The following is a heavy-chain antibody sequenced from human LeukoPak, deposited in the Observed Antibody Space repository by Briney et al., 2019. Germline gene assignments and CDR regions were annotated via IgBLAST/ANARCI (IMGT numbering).Heavy chain of an antibody. CDR2: ITKSGDQT. D-gene: IGHD5-24*01. J-gene: IGHJ3*02. CDR1: GITFSNSA. CDR3: VKSAGKDGYRDVFDI. V-gene: IGHV3-23*01. Sequence: PGGSLRLSCVPSGITFSNSAPSWVRQAPGKGLEWVSTITKSGDQTHYADSVRGLFTISRDIFKNTLYLQMNSLRAEDTAVYHCVKSAGKDGYRDVFDIWGQGTVVTVSS.